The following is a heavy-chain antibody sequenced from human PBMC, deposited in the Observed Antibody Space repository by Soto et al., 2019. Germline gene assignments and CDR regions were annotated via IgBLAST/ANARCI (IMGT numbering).Heavy chain of an antibody. CDR1: GGTFSSYA. D-gene: IGHD6-6*01. CDR3: ARGASIAARPFDY. J-gene: IGHJ4*02. V-gene: IGHV1-69*13. CDR2: IIPIFGTA. Sequence: EASVKVSCKASGGTFSSYAISWVRQAPGQGLEWMGGIIPIFGTANYAQKFQGRVTITADESTSTAYMELSSLRSEDTAVYYCARGASIAARPFDYWGQGTLVTVSS.